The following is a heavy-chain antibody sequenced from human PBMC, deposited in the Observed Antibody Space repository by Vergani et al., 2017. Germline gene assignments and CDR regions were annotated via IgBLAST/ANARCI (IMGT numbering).Heavy chain of an antibody. V-gene: IGHV4-34*02. J-gene: IGHJ4*02. CDR1: GESFSSFY. D-gene: IGHD3-10*01. Sequence: QVQLQQWGAGVVKPSGTLSLTCAVFGESFSSFYWSWIRQPPGKGLEWIGEINNDGHTNYNPSLESRVTVSRDTAKNQFSLNLMSVTAADTAMYYCAVRPLFNLVGGEIVTKRTFYYWSQGSLVTVSS. CDR3: AVRPLFNLVGGEIVTKRTFYY. CDR2: INNDGHT.